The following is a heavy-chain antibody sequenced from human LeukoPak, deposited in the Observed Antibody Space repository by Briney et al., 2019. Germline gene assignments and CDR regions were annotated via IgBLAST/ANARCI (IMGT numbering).Heavy chain of an antibody. Sequence: GASVKVSCKASGYTFTSYDINWVRQATGQGLEWMGWMNPNSGNTGYAQKFQGRVTMTRNTSISTAYMELSSLRSEDTAVYYCARGGTSTSATNFYYYYYYGMDVWGQGTTVTVSS. CDR2: MNPNSGNT. V-gene: IGHV1-8*01. D-gene: IGHD2-15*01. J-gene: IGHJ6*02. CDR3: ARGGTSTSATNFYYYYYYGMDV. CDR1: GYTFTSYD.